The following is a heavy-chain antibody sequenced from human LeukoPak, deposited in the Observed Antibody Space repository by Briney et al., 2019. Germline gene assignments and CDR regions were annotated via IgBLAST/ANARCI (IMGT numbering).Heavy chain of an antibody. CDR2: ISYDGSNK. V-gene: IGHV3-30*18. CDR1: GFTFSSYG. Sequence: GRSLRLSCAASGFTFSSYGMHWVRQAPGKGLEWVAVISYDGSNKYYADSVKGRFTISRDNSKNTLYLQMNSLRAEDTAVYYCAKDGVVGATVFFDYWGQGTLVTVSS. CDR3: AKDGVVGATVFFDY. D-gene: IGHD1-26*01. J-gene: IGHJ4*02.